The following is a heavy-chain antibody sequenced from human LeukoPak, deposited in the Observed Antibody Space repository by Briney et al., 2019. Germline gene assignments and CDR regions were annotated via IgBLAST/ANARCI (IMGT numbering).Heavy chain of an antibody. CDR2: INPNTGGT. D-gene: IGHD6-13*01. V-gene: IGHV1-2*02. CDR3: ARVLGAAGTVSGWDY. CDR1: GYTFTSYG. J-gene: IGHJ4*02. Sequence: ASVKVSCKASGYTFTSYGISWVRQAPGQGLEWMGWINPNTGGTNYAQKFQGRVTMTRDTSISTAYMELSRLRSDDTAVYYCARVLGAAGTVSGWDYWGQGTLVTVS.